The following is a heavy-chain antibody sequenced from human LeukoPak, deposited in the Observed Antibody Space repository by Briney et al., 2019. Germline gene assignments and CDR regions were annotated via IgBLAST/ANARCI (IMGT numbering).Heavy chain of an antibody. CDR3: ARVDCRSTKCYTGDYYFDL. CDR1: GDSMNRYY. CDR2: IDSSGRS. Sequence: PSETLSLTCSVSGDSMNRYYWSWIRQPAGKELEWIGRIDSSGRSNYNPSLKSRLTMSVGMSTNQFSLRLNSVTAADTAVYYCARVDCRSTKCYTGDYYFDLWGRGTLVTVSS. J-gene: IGHJ2*01. D-gene: IGHD2-2*02. V-gene: IGHV4-4*07.